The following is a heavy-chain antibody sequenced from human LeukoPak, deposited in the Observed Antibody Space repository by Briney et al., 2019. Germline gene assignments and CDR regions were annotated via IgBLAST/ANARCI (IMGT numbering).Heavy chain of an antibody. V-gene: IGHV3-7*01. CDR1: GFTFNDYW. D-gene: IGHD6-25*01. J-gene: IGHJ4*02. CDR3: TRQRDFATY. CDR2: IKQDGSEK. Sequence: GGSLRLSCATSGFTFNDYWLSWVRQAPGKGLEWVANIKQDGSEKYYVDSVKGRFTISRDDAKSSLYLQMNSLRVEHTAVYYCTRQRDFATYWGQGTLVTVSS.